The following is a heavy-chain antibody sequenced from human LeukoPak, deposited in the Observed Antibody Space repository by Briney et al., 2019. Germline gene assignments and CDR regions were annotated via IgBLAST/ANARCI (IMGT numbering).Heavy chain of an antibody. D-gene: IGHD5-24*01. J-gene: IGHJ3*02. CDR3: ARGRRDGYSPNDAFDI. CDR2: IYYSGST. CDR1: GGSLSSYY. V-gene: IGHV4-59*01. Sequence: SETLSLTCTVSGGSLSSYYWSWIRQPPGKGLEWIGYIYYSGSTNYNPSLKSRVTISVDTSKNQFSLKLSSVTAADTAVYYCARGRRDGYSPNDAFDIWGQGTAVTVSS.